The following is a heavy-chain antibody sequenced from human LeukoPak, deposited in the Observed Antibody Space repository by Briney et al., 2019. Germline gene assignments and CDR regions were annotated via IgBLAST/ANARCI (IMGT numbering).Heavy chain of an antibody. J-gene: IGHJ4*02. CDR2: ITTTGDRI. Sequence: GGSLRLSCLASGFSFSRYEMNWVRQAPGKGLEWIAYITTTGDRIQYADSVKGRFTISRDNTKNSLYLQLNNLRADDTALYYCVRDTKDYWGQGTLVTVSS. CDR1: GFSFSRYE. D-gene: IGHD2-8*01. CDR3: VRDTKDY. V-gene: IGHV3-48*03.